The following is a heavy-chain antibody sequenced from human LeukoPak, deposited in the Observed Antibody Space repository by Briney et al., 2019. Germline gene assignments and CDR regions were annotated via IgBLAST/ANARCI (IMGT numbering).Heavy chain of an antibody. V-gene: IGHV3-74*01. CDR2: INSDGSGT. CDR3: ARDDGSGWYGY. J-gene: IGHJ4*02. D-gene: IGHD6-19*01. CDR1: GFTFSRYW. Sequence: GGSLRLSCAASGFTFSRYWMHWVRQAPGKGLVWVSRINSDGSGTSYADSVKGRFTISRDNAKNTLYLQMNSLRAEDTAVYYCARDDGSGWYGYWGQGTLVTVSS.